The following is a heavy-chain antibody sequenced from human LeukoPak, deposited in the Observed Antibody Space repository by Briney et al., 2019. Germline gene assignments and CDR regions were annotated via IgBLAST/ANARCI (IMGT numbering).Heavy chain of an antibody. CDR1: GFTFINYW. D-gene: IGHD2-15*01. CDR3: ARGGFCSGADCRGSFDY. CDR2: INNDGSTT. J-gene: IGHJ4*02. Sequence: PGGSLRLSCAASGFTFINYWMHWVRQAPGEGLVWVSHINNDGSTTTYADSVKDRFTISRDNAKNTLYLHVNSLRAEDTAVYYCARGGFCSGADCRGSFDYWGQGSLATVSS. V-gene: IGHV3-74*01.